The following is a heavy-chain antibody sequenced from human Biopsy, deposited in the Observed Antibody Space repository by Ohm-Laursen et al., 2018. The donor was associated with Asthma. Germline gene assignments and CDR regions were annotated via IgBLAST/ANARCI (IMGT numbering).Heavy chain of an antibody. Sequence: SETLSLTCIVSGDAMSTSGSYWGWIRQSPGKGLEWIGGIYYSGRTYYKPSLESRVTISEDTSKNHFSLKVTSVTAADTAVYYCARAVSSSSYWYFDLWGRGDLVTVSS. D-gene: IGHD6-6*01. CDR3: ARAVSSSSYWYFDL. CDR2: IYYSGRT. V-gene: IGHV4-39*02. CDR1: GDAMSTSGSY. J-gene: IGHJ2*01.